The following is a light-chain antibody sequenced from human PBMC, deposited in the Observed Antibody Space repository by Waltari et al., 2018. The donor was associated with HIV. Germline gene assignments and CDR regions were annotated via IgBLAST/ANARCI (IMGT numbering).Light chain of an antibody. CDR1: SSNIGAGYD. J-gene: IGLJ1*01. Sequence: QSVLTQPPSVSGAPGQRVTIPCTGSSSNIGAGYDVHWYQQLPGTAPKLLIYGNSNRPSGVPDRFSGSKSGTSASLAITGLQAEDEADYYCQSDDSSLSARVFGTGTKVTVL. CDR2: GNS. CDR3: QSDDSSLSARV. V-gene: IGLV1-40*01.